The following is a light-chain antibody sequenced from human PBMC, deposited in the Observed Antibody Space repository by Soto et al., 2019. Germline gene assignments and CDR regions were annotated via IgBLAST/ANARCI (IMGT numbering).Light chain of an antibody. V-gene: IGLV2-14*01. CDR2: EVS. J-gene: IGLJ1*01. Sequence: QSALTQPASVSGSPGQSITISCTGTSSDVGDYNYVSWYQQHPGKAPKLMIYEVSNRPSGISNRFSGSKSGNTASLTISGLQTEDEADYYCCSYTSTSARVFGTGTKLTVL. CDR3: CSYTSTSARV. CDR1: SSDVGDYNY.